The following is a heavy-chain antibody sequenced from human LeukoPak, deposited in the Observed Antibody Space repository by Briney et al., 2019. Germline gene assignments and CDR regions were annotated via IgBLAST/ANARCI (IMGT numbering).Heavy chain of an antibody. J-gene: IGHJ5*02. CDR3: ARASRGNWFDP. V-gene: IGHV3-74*01. D-gene: IGHD3-10*01. CDR2: IGDDGTST. CDR1: GFTFSKYW. Sequence: GGSLRLSCAASGFTFSKYWMRWVRQAPGKGLVWVSRIGDDGTSTAYADSVKGRFTISRDNAKNTVYLQMNSLRAEDTALYYCARASRGNWFDPWGQGTLVTVSS.